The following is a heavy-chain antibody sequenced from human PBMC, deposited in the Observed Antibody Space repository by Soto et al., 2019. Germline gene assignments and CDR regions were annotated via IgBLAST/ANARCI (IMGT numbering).Heavy chain of an antibody. CDR2: IYYSGST. CDR3: ARGVGSSPPRY. V-gene: IGHV4-59*01. D-gene: IGHD3-9*01. J-gene: IGHJ4*02. CDR1: GGSISSYF. Sequence: SETLSLTCTVSGGSISSYFWSWIRLPPGKGLEWIGYIYYSGSTKYNPSLKSRVTMSADTSKNQISLKLTSATAADTAVYYCARGVGSSPPRYWGRGTLVTVSS.